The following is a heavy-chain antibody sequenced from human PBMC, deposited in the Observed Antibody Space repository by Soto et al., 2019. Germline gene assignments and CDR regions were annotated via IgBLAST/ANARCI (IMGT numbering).Heavy chain of an antibody. CDR3: AADVIAVAGDFDY. CDR2: IVVGSGHP. Sequence: SVKVSCKASGFTFSNSAVQWLRQPRGQRLEWMGWIVVGSGHPNLAQKFQDRVTLTRDMSTGTAYMELSSLRSEDTAVYYCAADVIAVAGDFDYWGQGTQVTVSS. V-gene: IGHV1-58*01. D-gene: IGHD6-19*01. CDR1: GFTFSNSA. J-gene: IGHJ4*02.